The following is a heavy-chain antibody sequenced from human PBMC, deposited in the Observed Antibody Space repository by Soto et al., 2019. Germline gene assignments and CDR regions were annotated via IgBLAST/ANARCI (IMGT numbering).Heavy chain of an antibody. D-gene: IGHD2-21*02. CDR3: AREGGCYGNCFCP. CDR2: IYHSGST. CDR1: GGSISSGGYS. J-gene: IGHJ5*02. V-gene: IGHV4-30-2*01. Sequence: QLQLQESGSGLVKPSQTLSLTCAVSGGSISSGGYSWSWIRQPPGKGLEWIGYIYHSGSTYYNPSLTSRVAISVDRSKTQFSLKRSSVAAADTAVYYCAREGGCYGNCFCPWGQGTLVTVSS.